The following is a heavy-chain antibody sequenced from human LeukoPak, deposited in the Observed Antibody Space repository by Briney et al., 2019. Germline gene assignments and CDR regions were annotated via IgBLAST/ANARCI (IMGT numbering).Heavy chain of an antibody. CDR1: GFTFSSYG. D-gene: IGHD6-6*01. V-gene: IGHV3-33*01. CDR2: LWYDGSNK. Sequence: GRSLRLSCAASGFTFSSYGMHWVRQAPGKGLEWVAVLWYDGSNKYYADSVKGRFTISRDNSKNTLYLQMNSLRAEDTAVYYCARQRIAAPRSLLVSWFDPWGQGTLVTVSS. CDR3: ARQRIAAPRSLLVSWFDP. J-gene: IGHJ5*02.